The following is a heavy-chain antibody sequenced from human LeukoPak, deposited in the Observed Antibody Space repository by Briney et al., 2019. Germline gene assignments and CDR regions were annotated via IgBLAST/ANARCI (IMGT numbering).Heavy chain of an antibody. D-gene: IGHD5-24*01. CDR2: IFRSGST. V-gene: IGHV4-38-2*02. CDR3: ARGMATPPHYFDY. Sequence: SETLSLTCTVSGYSINSGYYWGWIRQPPGKGLEWIGSIFRSGSTYYKPSLKSRITISVDTSKNHFSLNLSSVTAADTAVYFCARGMATPPHYFDYWGQGTLVTVSS. CDR1: GYSINSGYY. J-gene: IGHJ4*02.